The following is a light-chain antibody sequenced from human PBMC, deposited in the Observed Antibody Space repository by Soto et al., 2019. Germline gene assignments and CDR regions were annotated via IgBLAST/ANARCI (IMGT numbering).Light chain of an antibody. V-gene: IGLV2-8*01. J-gene: IGLJ1*01. Sequence: SALTQPASASVFPGQTVTISCTGTSSDVGYYDYVSWYQQHPGKAPKLVIYEVTKRPSGVHDRVSASKSGNTASLTVSGLRAEDEADYYCSSYAGSNNLVSGSGTKVTVL. CDR3: SSYAGSNNLV. CDR1: SSDVGYYDY. CDR2: EVT.